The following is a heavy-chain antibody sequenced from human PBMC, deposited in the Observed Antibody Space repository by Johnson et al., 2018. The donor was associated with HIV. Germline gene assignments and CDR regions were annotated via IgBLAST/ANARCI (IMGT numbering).Heavy chain of an antibody. CDR2: IYSGGST. D-gene: IGHD4-23*01. CDR3: ARERPGYGGHDAFDI. Sequence: EQLEESGGGLVQPGGSLRLSCAASGFTVSSNYMSWVRQAPGKGLEWVSVIYSGGSTYYADSVKGRFTISRDNSKNTLYLQMNSLRAEDTAVYHCARERPGYGGHDAFDIWGQGTMVTVSS. J-gene: IGHJ3*02. V-gene: IGHV3-66*01. CDR1: GFTVSSNY.